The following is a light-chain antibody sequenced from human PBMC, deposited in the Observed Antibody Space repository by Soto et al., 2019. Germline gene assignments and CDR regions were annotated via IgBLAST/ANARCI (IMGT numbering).Light chain of an antibody. CDR2: GAT. V-gene: IGKV3-20*01. Sequence: VLTQSPGTLSVSPGERVTLSCRASQSVNSDYLAWYHHRPGQPPSLVIYGATARATGIPDRFSGSGSGTDFSLTISSLEPEDFGVYYCQQYGRTPPFIFGQGTKLEIK. CDR3: QQYGRTPPFI. J-gene: IGKJ2*01. CDR1: QSVNSDY.